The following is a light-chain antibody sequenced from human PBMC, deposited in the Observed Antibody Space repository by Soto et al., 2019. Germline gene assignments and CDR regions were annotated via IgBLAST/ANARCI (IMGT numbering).Light chain of an antibody. CDR2: EVG. CDR1: SSDIGTYIY. V-gene: IGLV2-14*01. Sequence: QSALTQPASVSGSPGQSITISCTGTSSDIGTYIYVSWYLQHPGKAPKLLIYEVGNRPSGVSNRFSGSKSGNMASLTISGLQAEDEADYYCSSYTSSNSVVFGGGTKLTVL. J-gene: IGLJ2*01. CDR3: SSYTSSNSVV.